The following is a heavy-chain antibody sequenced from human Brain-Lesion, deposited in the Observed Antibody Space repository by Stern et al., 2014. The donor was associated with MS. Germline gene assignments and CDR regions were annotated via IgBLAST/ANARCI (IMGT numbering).Heavy chain of an antibody. J-gene: IGHJ4*02. CDR3: ASGYRIFDY. V-gene: IGHV4-61*02. Sequence: QVQLQESGPGLVKPSQTLSLTCNVSGGSISSGSDYWSWLRQPVGKGLQWIGRIHPSGSAYYTTSLKSRVTISTDTSKNQFSLELTSATAADTAIYYCASGYRIFDYWGQGILVTVSS. CDR1: GGSISSGSDY. D-gene: IGHD5-18*01. CDR2: IHPSGSA.